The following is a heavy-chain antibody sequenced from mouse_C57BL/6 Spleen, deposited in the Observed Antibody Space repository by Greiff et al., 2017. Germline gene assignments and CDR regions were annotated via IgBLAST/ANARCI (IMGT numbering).Heavy chain of an antibody. Sequence: VQLQQPGAELVKPGASVKISCKASGYTFTDYYINWVKQRPGQGLEWIGKIGPGSGSTYYNEKFKGKATLTADKSSSTAYMQLSSLTSEDSAVYFCARSLYYGNYADYFDYWGQGTTLTVSS. CDR1: GYTFTDYY. CDR3: ARSLYYGNYADYFDY. D-gene: IGHD2-1*01. CDR2: IGPGSGST. V-gene: IGHV1-77*01. J-gene: IGHJ2*01.